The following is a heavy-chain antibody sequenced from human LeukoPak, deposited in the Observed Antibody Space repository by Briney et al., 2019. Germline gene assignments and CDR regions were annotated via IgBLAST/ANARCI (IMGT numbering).Heavy chain of an antibody. CDR2: ICYSGST. Sequence: SETLSLTCTVSGASISSYCWSWIRQPPGKGLEWIGYICYSGSTNYNPSLRSRVTISVDKSNNQFSLKLSSVTAADTAVYYCARRTAVSGYFEYWGQGTLVTVSS. V-gene: IGHV4-59*12. CDR3: ARRTAVSGYFEY. J-gene: IGHJ4*02. CDR1: GASISSYC. D-gene: IGHD5-18*01.